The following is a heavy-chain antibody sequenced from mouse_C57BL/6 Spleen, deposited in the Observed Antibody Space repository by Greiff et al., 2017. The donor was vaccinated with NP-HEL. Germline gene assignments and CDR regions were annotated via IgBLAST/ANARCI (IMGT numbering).Heavy chain of an antibody. CDR2: IYPRDGST. V-gene: IGHV1-78*01. D-gene: IGHD1-1*01. Sequence: VQLQQSDAELVKPGASVKISCKVSGYTFTDHTIHWMKQRPDQCLEWIGYIYPRDGSTKYNEKFKGKATLTADKSSSTAYMQLNTLTSEDSVVYFWARTPDYYGSSWCAYWSQGTRVTVAA. J-gene: IGHJ3*01. CDR3: ARTPDYYGSSWCAY. CDR1: GYTFTDHT.